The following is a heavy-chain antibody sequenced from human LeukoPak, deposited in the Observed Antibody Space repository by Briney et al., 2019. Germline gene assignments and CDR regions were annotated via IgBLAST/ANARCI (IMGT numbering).Heavy chain of an antibody. CDR1: GYTFTSYD. D-gene: IGHD3-9*01. Sequence: ASVKVSCKASGYTFTSYDINWVRQATGQGLEWMGWMNPNSGNTGYAQKFQGRVTMTRNTSISTAYMELSSLRSEDPAVYYCARVTYYDILTGGYYFGYWGQGTLVTVSS. CDR3: ARVTYYDILTGGYYFGY. V-gene: IGHV1-8*01. CDR2: MNPNSGNT. J-gene: IGHJ4*02.